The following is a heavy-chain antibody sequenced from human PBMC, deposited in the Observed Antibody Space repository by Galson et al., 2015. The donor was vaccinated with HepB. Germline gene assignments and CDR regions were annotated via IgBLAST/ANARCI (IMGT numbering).Heavy chain of an antibody. D-gene: IGHD3-10*01. Sequence: SLRLSCAASGFTFSSYWMNWVRQAPGKGLEWVAHINQDGSSKYYVDSVKGRLTISRDNAKDSVYLQLDSLRAEDTAVYYCARRISLVRGIITKPDYYYGMDVWGQGTLVTVSS. CDR3: ARRISLVRGIITKPDYYYGMDV. CDR2: INQDGSSK. CDR1: GFTFSSYW. J-gene: IGHJ6*02. V-gene: IGHV3-7*03.